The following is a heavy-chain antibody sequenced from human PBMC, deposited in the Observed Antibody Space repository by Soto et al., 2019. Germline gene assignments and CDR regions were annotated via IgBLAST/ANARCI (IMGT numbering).Heavy chain of an antibody. V-gene: IGHV3-11*01. CDR1: GFTFSDYY. Sequence: QVQPVESGGGLVKPGGSLRLSCAASGFTFSDYYMTWIRQAPGKGLEWLSYITYNGDTIYYADCVKGRFTISRDNAHNSLYLEMNSLRAEDTAIYYCARLRPTNTGGTFDIWGQGTMVTVSS. CDR2: ITYNGDTI. J-gene: IGHJ3*02. D-gene: IGHD3-16*01. CDR3: ARLRPTNTGGTFDI.